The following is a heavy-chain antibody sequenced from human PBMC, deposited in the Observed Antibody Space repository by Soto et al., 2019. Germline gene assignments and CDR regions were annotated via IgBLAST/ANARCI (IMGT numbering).Heavy chain of an antibody. V-gene: IGHV4-34*01. CDR1: GGYFNDNY. D-gene: IGHD3-10*01. CDR2: ISRSGTT. Sequence: QVQLQQWGAGLLKPSETLSLSCAVYGGYFNDNYYTWFRQPPGKGLEWIGAISRSGTTKYIPSLKSRACSSIDTSKTQDSLKVTSVTAADTAVYYCSTSLWFGTQVELWGQGALVTVSS. CDR3: STSLWFGTQVEL. J-gene: IGHJ5*02.